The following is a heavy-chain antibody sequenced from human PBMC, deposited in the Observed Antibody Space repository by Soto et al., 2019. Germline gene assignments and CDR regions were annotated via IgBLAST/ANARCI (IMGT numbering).Heavy chain of an antibody. CDR2: IYYSGST. V-gene: IGHV4-59*06. Sequence: SETLSLTCTVSGGSISSYYWSWIRQHPGKGLEWIGYIYYSGSTYYNPSLKSRVTISVDTSKNQFSLKLSSVTAADTAVYYCARVGYSYGRLASWFDPWGQGTLVTVSS. D-gene: IGHD5-18*01. CDR1: GGSISSYY. CDR3: ARVGYSYGRLASWFDP. J-gene: IGHJ5*02.